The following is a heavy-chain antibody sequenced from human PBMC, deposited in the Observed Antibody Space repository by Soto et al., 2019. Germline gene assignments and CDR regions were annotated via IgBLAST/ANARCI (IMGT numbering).Heavy chain of an antibody. Sequence: SETLSLTCTISGGPMNNYYCSWFRQPRGQGLEWIGYMGYNGFTRYNPSLRSRVAISLDTAKNQFSLNLSSVTAADTALYYCARQGFGELHGLVDVWGQGIKVTVSS. J-gene: IGHJ6*02. CDR1: GGPMNNYY. V-gene: IGHV4-59*08. D-gene: IGHD3-10*01. CDR3: ARQGFGELHGLVDV. CDR2: MGYNGFT.